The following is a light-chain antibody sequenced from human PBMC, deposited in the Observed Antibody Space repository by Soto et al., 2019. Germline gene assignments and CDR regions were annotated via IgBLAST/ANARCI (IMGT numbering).Light chain of an antibody. CDR1: QSVSSN. CDR2: GAS. J-gene: IGKJ2*01. CDR3: RQYHNWLYT. Sequence: EIVVTQSPATLSVSPGERATLSCRASQSVSSNLAWYQQKRGQAPRLLIYGASTRAPGIPATFSGSGSGTAFTLTISRLQSYDFGVSYCRQYHNWLYTFGQGTKLEIK. V-gene: IGKV3-15*01.